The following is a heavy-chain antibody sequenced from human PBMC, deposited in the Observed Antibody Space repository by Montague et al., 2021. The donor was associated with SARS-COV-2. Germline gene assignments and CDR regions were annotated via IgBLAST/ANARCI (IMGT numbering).Heavy chain of an antibody. CDR2: ISYDGTT. CDR3: ARFGYCNYTLCSFDF. CDR1: GDSIRSDEYY. Sequence: SETLSLTCTVSGDSIRSDEYYWGWVRQPPGEGLEWIGSISYDGTTYYNPSLMSRLTISLDTSKNQFSLKVTSLTAADTAIYYCARFGYCNYTLCSFDFWGQGTLVTVSS. J-gene: IGHJ4*02. D-gene: IGHD3-9*01. V-gene: IGHV4-39*07.